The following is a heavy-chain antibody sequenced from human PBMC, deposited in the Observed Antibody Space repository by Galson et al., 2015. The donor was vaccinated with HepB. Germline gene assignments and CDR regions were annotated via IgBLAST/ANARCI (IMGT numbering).Heavy chain of an antibody. CDR1: GYTFTGYY. D-gene: IGHD5-18*01. Sequence: SVKVSCKASGYTFTGYYMHWVRQAPGQGLEWMGRINPNSGGTNYAQKFQDRVTLTRDTSISTAYMELSRLKSDDTVVYYCARTAMGSYYYYGMDVWGQGTTVTVSS. CDR3: ARTAMGSYYYYGMDV. V-gene: IGHV1-2*05. J-gene: IGHJ6*02. CDR2: INPNSGGT.